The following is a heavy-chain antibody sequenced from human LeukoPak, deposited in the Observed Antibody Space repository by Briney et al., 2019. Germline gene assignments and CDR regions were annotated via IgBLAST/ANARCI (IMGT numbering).Heavy chain of an antibody. CDR1: GFTFSSYS. CDR3: ARDPYSGSYGNYYYFMDV. D-gene: IGHD1-26*01. CDR2: ISSSSSYI. J-gene: IGHJ6*03. V-gene: IGHV3-21*01. Sequence: GGSLRLSCAASGFTFSSYSMNWVRQAPGKGLEWVSSISSSSSYIYYADSVKGRFTISRDNAKNSLYLQMNSLRAEDTAVYYCARDPYSGSYGNYYYFMDVWGKGTTVTISS.